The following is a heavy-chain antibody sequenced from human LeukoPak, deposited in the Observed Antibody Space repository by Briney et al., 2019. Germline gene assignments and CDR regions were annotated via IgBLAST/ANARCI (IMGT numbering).Heavy chain of an antibody. J-gene: IGHJ4*02. V-gene: IGHV4-34*01. D-gene: IGHD6-19*01. CDR1: GGSFSGYY. Sequence: SETLSLTCAVYGGSFSGYYWSWIRQPPGKGLEWIGEINHSGSTNYNPSLKSRVTISVDTSKNQFSLKLSSVTAADTAVYYCARGHPGSGWYVDFWGQGTLVTVSS. CDR3: ARGHPGSGWYVDF. CDR2: INHSGST.